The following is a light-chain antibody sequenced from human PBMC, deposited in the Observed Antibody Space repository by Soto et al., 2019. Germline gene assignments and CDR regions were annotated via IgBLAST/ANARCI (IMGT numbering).Light chain of an antibody. CDR2: AAS. V-gene: IGKV1-39*01. CDR1: QSITNY. J-gene: IGKJ4*01. CDR3: QQSYSIPFT. Sequence: DIQMTQSPSSLSASVGDRVTITCRASQSITNYLNWYQQKPAKAPKLLIYAASSLQSGVPSRFSGSGSGTDFTLTISTLQPDDFATYYCQQSYSIPFTFGGGIKVEIK.